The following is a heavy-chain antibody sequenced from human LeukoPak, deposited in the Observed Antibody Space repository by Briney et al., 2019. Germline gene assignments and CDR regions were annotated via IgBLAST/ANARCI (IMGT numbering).Heavy chain of an antibody. J-gene: IGHJ6*03. CDR1: GFTFSSYE. V-gene: IGHV3-21*01. CDR3: ARARASITMVRGAPHYYYYMDV. CDR2: ISSSSSYI. D-gene: IGHD3-10*01. Sequence: GGSLRLSCAASGFTFSSYEMNWVRQAPGKGLEWVSSISSSSSYIYYADSVKGRFTISRDNTKNSLHLQMNSLRAEDTALYYCARARASITMVRGAPHYYYYMDVWGKGTTVTISS.